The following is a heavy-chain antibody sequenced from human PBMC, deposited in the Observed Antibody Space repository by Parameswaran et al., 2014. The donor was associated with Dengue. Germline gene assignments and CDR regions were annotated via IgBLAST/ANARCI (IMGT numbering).Heavy chain of an antibody. D-gene: IGHD5-12*01. CDR3: ASGSTSDYDSPFDY. CDR2: IYYSGST. V-gene: IGHV4-39*01. Sequence: RQAPGKGLEWIGSIYYSGSTYYNPSLKSRVTISVDTSKNQFSLKLSSVTAADTSVYYCASGSTSDYDSPFDYWGQGTLVTVSS. J-gene: IGHJ4*02.